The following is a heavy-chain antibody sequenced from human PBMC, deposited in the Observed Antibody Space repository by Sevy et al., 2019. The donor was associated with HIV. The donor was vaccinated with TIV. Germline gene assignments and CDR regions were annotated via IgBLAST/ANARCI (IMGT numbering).Heavy chain of an antibody. Sequence: GGSLRLSCAASGFXFSSYAMSWVRQAPGKGLEWVSAISGSGGSTYYADSVKGRFTISRDNSKNTLYLQMNSLRAEDTAVYYCAKDRSGSYYANFDYWGQGTLVTVSS. CDR3: AKDRSGSYYANFDY. CDR1: GFXFSSYA. D-gene: IGHD1-26*01. J-gene: IGHJ4*02. V-gene: IGHV3-23*01. CDR2: ISGSGGST.